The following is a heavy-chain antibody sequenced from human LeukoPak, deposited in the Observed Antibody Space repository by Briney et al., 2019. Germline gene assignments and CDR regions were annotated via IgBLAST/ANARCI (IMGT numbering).Heavy chain of an antibody. D-gene: IGHD3-10*01. Sequence: GESLKISCKGSGYRFTSYWIGWVRQMPGKGLEWMGIIYPGDSDTRYSPSFQGQVTISADKSISTAYLQWSSLKASDTAMYYCARSEQSYYYGSGSRYYYYYYYMGVWGKGTTVTVSS. V-gene: IGHV5-51*01. CDR3: ARSEQSYYYGSGSRYYYYYYYMGV. CDR2: IYPGDSDT. J-gene: IGHJ6*03. CDR1: GYRFTSYW.